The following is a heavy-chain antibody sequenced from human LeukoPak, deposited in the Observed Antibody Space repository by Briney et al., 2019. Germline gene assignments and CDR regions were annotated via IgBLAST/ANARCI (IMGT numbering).Heavy chain of an antibody. J-gene: IGHJ4*02. Sequence: SETLSLTCTVSGGSISSSSYYWGWIRQPPGKGLEWIGSIYYSGSTYYNPSLKSRVTISVDTSKNQFSLKLSSVTAADTAVYYCARGDTVTAGSHFDYWGQGTLVTVSS. CDR3: ARGDTVTAGSHFDY. CDR1: GGSISSSSYY. CDR2: IYYSGST. D-gene: IGHD4-17*01. V-gene: IGHV4-39*01.